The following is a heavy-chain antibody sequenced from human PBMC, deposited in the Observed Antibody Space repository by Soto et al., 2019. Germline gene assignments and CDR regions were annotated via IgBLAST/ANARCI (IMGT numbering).Heavy chain of an antibody. J-gene: IGHJ4*02. CDR2: VNPYSGDT. V-gene: IGHV1-2*02. CDR3: ARIPIGAALLDF. Sequence: QVQLVQSGAEVKKPGASVKVSCTTSGYTFTRYYIHWVRQAPGQGLQWMGWVNPYSGDTKYAQEFQGRVTLTRDTSINTAYMQFSSLRSADTAVYYSARIPIGAALLDFWGQGTLVTASS. D-gene: IGHD2-2*02. CDR1: GYTFTRYY.